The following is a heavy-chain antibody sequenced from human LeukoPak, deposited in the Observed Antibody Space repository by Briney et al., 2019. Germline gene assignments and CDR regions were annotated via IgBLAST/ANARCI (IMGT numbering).Heavy chain of an antibody. D-gene: IGHD2-2*01. CDR2: IYTTGTT. CDR1: GASLSSGSYY. CDR3: ARVVPGGRGYYFDY. J-gene: IGHJ4*02. Sequence: SQTLSLTCTVSGASLSSGSYYWSWIRQPPGKGLEWIGRIYTTGTTDYNASLKSRITISADTSKNQFSLKMSFVTAADTAVYYCARVVPGGRGYYFDYWGQGTLVTVSS. V-gene: IGHV4-61*02.